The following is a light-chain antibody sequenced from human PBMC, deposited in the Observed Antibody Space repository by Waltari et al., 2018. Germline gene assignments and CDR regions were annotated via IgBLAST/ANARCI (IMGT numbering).Light chain of an antibody. CDR3: QQYYSTPQT. Sequence: DIVMTQSPDSLPVSLGERAAINCKSSQSILNSSNNKNYLAWYQQKPGQPPKLLIYWASTRESGVPDRVSGSGSETDFTLTISSLQSEDVAVYYCQQYYSTPQTFGGGTRVEIK. V-gene: IGKV4-1*01. J-gene: IGKJ4*01. CDR2: WAS. CDR1: QSILNSSNNKNY.